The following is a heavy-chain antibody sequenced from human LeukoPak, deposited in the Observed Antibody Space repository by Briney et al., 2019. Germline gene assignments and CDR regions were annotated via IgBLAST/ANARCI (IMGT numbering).Heavy chain of an antibody. CDR3: VREARGYHYTYFDY. Sequence: GGSLRLSCTAPGFTLGSHDMHWVRQIPGQGLEWVAAVSSGFHAFFADSVQGRFTVSREDARNSLYLQMNSLRAGDTAAYYCVREARGYHYTYFDYWGQGTLVTVSS. D-gene: IGHD5-18*01. CDR1: GFTLGSHD. J-gene: IGHJ4*02. CDR2: VSSGFHA. V-gene: IGHV3-13*01.